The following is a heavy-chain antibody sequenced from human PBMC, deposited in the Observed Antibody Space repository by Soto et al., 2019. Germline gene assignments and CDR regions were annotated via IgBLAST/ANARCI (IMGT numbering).Heavy chain of an antibody. D-gene: IGHD3-3*01. V-gene: IGHV3-33*01. Sequence: PGGSLRLSCAASGFTFSSYGMHWVRQAPGKGLEWVAVIWYDGSNKYYADSVKGRFTISRDNSKNTLYLQMNSLRAEDTAVYYCARDLTSYITIFGVVIIEDWFDPWGQGTLVTVSS. CDR2: IWYDGSNK. CDR3: ARDLTSYITIFGVVIIEDWFDP. J-gene: IGHJ5*02. CDR1: GFTFSSYG.